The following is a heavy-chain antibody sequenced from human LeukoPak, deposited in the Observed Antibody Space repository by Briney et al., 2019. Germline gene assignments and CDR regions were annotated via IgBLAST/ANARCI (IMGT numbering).Heavy chain of an antibody. Sequence: SETLSLTCAVYGGSFSGYYWSWIRQPPGKGLEWIGEINHSGSTNYNPSLKSRVTISVDTSKNQFSLKLSSVTAADTAVYYCARWINCSGGSCPYYFDYWGQGTLVTVSS. CDR3: ARWINCSGGSCPYYFDY. J-gene: IGHJ4*02. V-gene: IGHV4-34*01. D-gene: IGHD2-15*01. CDR2: INHSGST. CDR1: GGSFSGYY.